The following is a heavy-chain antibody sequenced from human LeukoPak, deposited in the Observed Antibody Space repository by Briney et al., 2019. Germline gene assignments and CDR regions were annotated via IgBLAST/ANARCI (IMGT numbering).Heavy chain of an antibody. D-gene: IGHD3-3*01. CDR3: ARGIFGVVRHYYFDY. J-gene: IGHJ4*02. CDR2: IYHSGST. CDR1: GDSISSYY. Sequence: KPSETLSLTCTVSGDSISSYYWSWIRQPPGKGLEWIGYIYHSGSTNYNPSLKSRVTISVDTSKNQFSLKLTSVTAADTAVYYCARGIFGVVRHYYFDYWGQGTLVTVSS. V-gene: IGHV4-59*01.